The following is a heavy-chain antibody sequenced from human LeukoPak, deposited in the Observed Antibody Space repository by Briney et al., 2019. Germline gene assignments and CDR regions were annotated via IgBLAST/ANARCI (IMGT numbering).Heavy chain of an antibody. CDR2: IISKTSGGTP. CDR3: TTYRYYYGSTGYSYFDF. J-gene: IGHJ4*02. V-gene: IGHV3-15*01. D-gene: IGHD3-22*01. CDR1: GLTFGNSW. Sequence: PGGSRTLSCPASGLTFGNSWLAWVRQAPAKGLEWVGRIISKTSGGTPDYAAPVKGRFTISRDDSKSTLDLQMNSLKTEDTAQYYCTTYRYYYGSTGYSYFDFWGRGTLVTVSS.